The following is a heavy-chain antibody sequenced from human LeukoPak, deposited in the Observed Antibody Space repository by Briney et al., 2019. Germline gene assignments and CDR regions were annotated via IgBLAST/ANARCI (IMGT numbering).Heavy chain of an antibody. CDR2: IYSGGST. CDR3: AREASMYHLRWGYFDY. J-gene: IGHJ4*02. Sequence: PGGSLRLSRAASGFTVSSNYMSWVRQAPGKGLEWVSVIYSGGSTYYADSVKGRFTISRDNSKNTLYLQMNSLRAEDTAVYYCAREASMYHLRWGYFDYWGQGTLVTVSS. CDR1: GFTVSSNY. D-gene: IGHD2-2*01. V-gene: IGHV3-53*01.